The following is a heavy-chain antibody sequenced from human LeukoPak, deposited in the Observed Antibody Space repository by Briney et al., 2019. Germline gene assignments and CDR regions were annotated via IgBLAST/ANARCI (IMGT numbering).Heavy chain of an antibody. J-gene: IGHJ4*02. D-gene: IGHD2-2*01. V-gene: IGHV4-39*01. CDR3: ARHYSSATSCFDY. CDR1: GVSISSTNYC. Sequence: SETLSLTCTVSGVSISSTNYCWGWLRQPPGKGLEWIGSTYYSGSTYYNPSRKSRVTISVDTSRNQFSLKLSSVTAADTAVYYCARHYSSATSCFDYWGQGTLVAVSS. CDR2: TYYSGST.